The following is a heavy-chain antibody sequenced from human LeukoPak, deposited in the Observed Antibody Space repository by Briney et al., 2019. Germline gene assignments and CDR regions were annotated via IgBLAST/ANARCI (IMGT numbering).Heavy chain of an antibody. V-gene: IGHV4-39*01. CDR1: GGSISSSSYY. CDR2: IYYSGST. J-gene: IGHJ6*02. Sequence: PETLSLTCTVSGGSISSSSYYWGWIRQPPGKGLEWIGSIYYSGSTYYNPSLKSRVTISVDTSKNQFSLKLSSVTAADTAVYYCARGGETYYYGSGRSAYYYYGMDVWGQGTTVTVSS. D-gene: IGHD3-10*01. CDR3: ARGGETYYYGSGRSAYYYYGMDV.